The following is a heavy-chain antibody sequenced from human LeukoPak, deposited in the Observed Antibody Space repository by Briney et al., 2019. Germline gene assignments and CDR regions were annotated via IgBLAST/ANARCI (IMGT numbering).Heavy chain of an antibody. D-gene: IGHD6-13*01. CDR2: TYYSGST. CDR1: GGSIRSNY. V-gene: IGHV4-59*01. Sequence: SSETLSLTCTVSGGSIRSNYWSWIRQPPGKGLEWIGYTYYSGSTNYNPSLKSRVRISVDTSKNQFSLKLSSVTAADTAVYYCATGVHGIAAAGDYYFDYWGQGTLVTVSS. CDR3: ATGVHGIAAAGDYYFDY. J-gene: IGHJ4*02.